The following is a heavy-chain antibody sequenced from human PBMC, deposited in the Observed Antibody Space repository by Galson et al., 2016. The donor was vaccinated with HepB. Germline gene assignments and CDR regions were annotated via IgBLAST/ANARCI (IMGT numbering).Heavy chain of an antibody. Sequence: SETLSLTCTVSGDSLSNVGRHWGWFRQSPGMGLEYIGSVHSGGTSYYNPSLTRRVAVSADMSRNQFFLSLTSVTAADTAIYYCVRLGTAAAVANRRGSIYWGQGTRVTVSS. J-gene: IGHJ4*02. CDR3: VRLGTAAAVANRRGSIY. D-gene: IGHD6-13*01. V-gene: IGHV4-39*01. CDR1: GDSLSNVGRH. CDR2: VHSGGTS.